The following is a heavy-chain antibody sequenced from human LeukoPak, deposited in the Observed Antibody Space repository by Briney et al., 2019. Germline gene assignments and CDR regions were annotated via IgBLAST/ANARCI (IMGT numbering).Heavy chain of an antibody. Sequence: GGSLRLSCAASGFTFSSYAMSWVRQAPGKGLEWVSSIINSGDSTYYADSVKGRFTISRDNSKNTLYLQMNSLRAEDTAVYYCASGGELLPLDYWGQGTLVTVSS. CDR3: ASGGELLPLDY. J-gene: IGHJ4*02. CDR2: IINSGDST. D-gene: IGHD1-26*01. CDR1: GFTFSSYA. V-gene: IGHV3-23*01.